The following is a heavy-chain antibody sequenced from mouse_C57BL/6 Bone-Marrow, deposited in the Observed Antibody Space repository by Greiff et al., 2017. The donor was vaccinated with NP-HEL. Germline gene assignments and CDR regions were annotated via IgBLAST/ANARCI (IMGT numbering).Heavy chain of an antibody. D-gene: IGHD1-1*01. V-gene: IGHV3-6*01. J-gene: IGHJ2*01. Sequence: EVKLVESGPGLVKPSQSLSLTCSVTGYSITSGYYWNWIRQFPGNKLEWMGYISYDGSNNYNPSLKNRISITRDTSKNQFFLKLNSVTTEDTATYYCARDPVFDYWGQGTTLTVSS. CDR2: ISYDGSN. CDR3: ARDPVFDY. CDR1: GYSITSGYY.